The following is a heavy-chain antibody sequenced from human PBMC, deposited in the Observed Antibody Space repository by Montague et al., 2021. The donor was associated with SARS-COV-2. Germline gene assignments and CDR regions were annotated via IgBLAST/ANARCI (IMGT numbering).Heavy chain of an antibody. V-gene: IGHV4-39*01. CDR1: GGSISGSSNY. CDR2: IYYSGST. J-gene: IGHJ5*02. CDR3: ARLVWFGELSSENWFDP. D-gene: IGHD3-10*01. Sequence: SETLSLTRTVSGGSISGSSNYWGWIRQPPGKGLEWIGSIYYSGSTYYXSSLKSRVTISVDTSKNQFSLKLNSVTAADTAVYYCARLVWFGELSSENWFDPWGQGTLVTVSS.